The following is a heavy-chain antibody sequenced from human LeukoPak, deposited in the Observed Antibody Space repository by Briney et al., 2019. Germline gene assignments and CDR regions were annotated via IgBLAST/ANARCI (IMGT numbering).Heavy chain of an antibody. J-gene: IGHJ4*02. D-gene: IGHD3-3*01. Sequence: PGGSLRLSCAASGFIFTSFFMSRVRQAPGKGLEWVASIKHDGSEKYYVDPVRGRFTISRDNTKNLLYLQMSSLRAEDTAVYYCATDRGWRTSGYYLYYFEYWGQGTLVTFSS. V-gene: IGHV3-7*01. CDR2: IKHDGSEK. CDR1: GFIFTSFF. CDR3: ATDRGWRTSGYYLYYFEY.